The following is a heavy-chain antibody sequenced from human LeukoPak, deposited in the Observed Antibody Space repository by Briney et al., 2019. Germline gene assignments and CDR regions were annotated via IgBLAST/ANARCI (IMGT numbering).Heavy chain of an antibody. V-gene: IGHV3-30*01. CDR1: GFTLSSYA. CDR3: ARDGIVVVPAAIGVRGNWFDP. J-gene: IGHJ5*02. CDR2: ISYDGSNK. Sequence: PGGSLRLSCAASGFTLSSYAMHWVRQAPGKGLEWVAVISYDGSNKYYADSVRGRFTISRDNSKNTLYLQMNSLRAEDTAVYYCARDGIVVVPAAIGVRGNWFDPWGQGTLVTVSS. D-gene: IGHD2-2*01.